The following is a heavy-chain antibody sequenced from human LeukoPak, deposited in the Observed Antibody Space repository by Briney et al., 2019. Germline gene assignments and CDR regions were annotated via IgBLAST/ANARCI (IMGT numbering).Heavy chain of an antibody. V-gene: IGHV1-18*01. CDR2: ISAYNGNT. Sequence: ASVKVSCKASGYTFTRYGISWVRQAPGQGLEWMGWISAYNGNTNYAQKLQGRVTMTTDTSTSTAYMELRSLRSDDTAVYYCARGGGIVVVPADHFDYWGQGTLVTVSS. D-gene: IGHD2-2*01. CDR1: GYTFTRYG. J-gene: IGHJ4*02. CDR3: ARGGGIVVVPADHFDY.